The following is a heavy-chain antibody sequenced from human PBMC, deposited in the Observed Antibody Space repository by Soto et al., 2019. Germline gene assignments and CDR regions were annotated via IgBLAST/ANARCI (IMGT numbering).Heavy chain of an antibody. V-gene: IGHV4-39*01. CDR3: ARLRGGCPADF. D-gene: IGHD3-16*01. Sequence: PSETLSLTCSVSGGSISNNNYHWVWIRQPPGKGLEWMGSIYYRGNTYYNPTLRSRITIAVDTSRNQFSLALSSVTAADTAVYFCARLRGGCPADFWGPGTLVTVSS. CDR1: GGSISNNNYH. J-gene: IGHJ4*02. CDR2: IYYRGNT.